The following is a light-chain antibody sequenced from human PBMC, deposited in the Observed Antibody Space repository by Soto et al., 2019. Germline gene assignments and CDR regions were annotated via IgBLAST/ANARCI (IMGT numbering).Light chain of an antibody. CDR1: HDITNY. Sequence: DIQVTQTPYSLSASVGDRVTITCQASHDITNYLNWYQQKPGKGPRLLIYGASNLETGVPSRFSGSGFGTDFSFTISSLQPEDFATYYCQQYDSLPTFGGGTKVDIK. J-gene: IGKJ4*01. V-gene: IGKV1-33*01. CDR3: QQYDSLPT. CDR2: GAS.